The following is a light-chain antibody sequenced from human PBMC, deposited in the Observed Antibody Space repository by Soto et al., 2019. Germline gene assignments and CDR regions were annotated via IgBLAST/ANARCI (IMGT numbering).Light chain of an antibody. Sequence: QSVLTQPPSASGTPGQRVTISCSGNSSNIGSYYVYWYQQLPGTAPKLLIYRNNQRPSGVPDRFSGSKSGTSASLAISGLRSEDEADYYCAAWDDSLSGPVFGGGTKLTVL. J-gene: IGLJ2*01. CDR2: RNN. CDR3: AAWDDSLSGPV. CDR1: SSNIGSYY. V-gene: IGLV1-47*01.